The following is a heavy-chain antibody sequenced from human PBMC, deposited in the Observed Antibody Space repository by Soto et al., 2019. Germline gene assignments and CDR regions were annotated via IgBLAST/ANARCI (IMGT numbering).Heavy chain of an antibody. Sequence: QVQLVQSGAEVKKPGSSVKVSCKASGGTFSSYAISWVRQAPGQGLEWMGGIIPIFGTANYAQKFQGRVTITADKSTSTAYMELSSLRSEDTAVYYCASRDGYTPGDYYYGMDVWGQETTVTVSS. J-gene: IGHJ6*02. CDR2: IIPIFGTA. D-gene: IGHD5-12*01. CDR3: ASRDGYTPGDYYYGMDV. V-gene: IGHV1-69*06. CDR1: GGTFSSYA.